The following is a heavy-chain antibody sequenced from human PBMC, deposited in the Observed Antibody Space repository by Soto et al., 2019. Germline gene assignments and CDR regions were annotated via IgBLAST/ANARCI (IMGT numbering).Heavy chain of an antibody. Sequence: QVQLQESGPGLVKPSETLSLTCTVSGGSVSSGSYYWSWIRQPPGKGLEWIGYIYYSGSTNYNPSLKSRVTISVDTSKTQFSLKLSSVTAAHTAVYYCARGIEGWYQGRYYYGMDVWGQGTTVTVSS. D-gene: IGHD6-19*01. CDR3: ARGIEGWYQGRYYYGMDV. J-gene: IGHJ6*02. V-gene: IGHV4-61*01. CDR2: IYYSGST. CDR1: GGSVSSGSYY.